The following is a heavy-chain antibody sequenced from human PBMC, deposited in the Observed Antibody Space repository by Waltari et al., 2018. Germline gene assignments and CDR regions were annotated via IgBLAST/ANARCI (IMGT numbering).Heavy chain of an antibody. J-gene: IGHJ4*02. Sequence: QLQLQESGSALVKPSQTLSLTCAVSGGSISSGGYSWSWIRQPPGKGLEWIGYIYHSGSTYYNPSLKSRVTISVDRSKNQFSLKLSSVTAADTAVYYCALSGIWGDDYWGQGTLVTVSS. CDR1: GGSISSGGYS. V-gene: IGHV4-30-2*01. CDR2: IYHSGST. D-gene: IGHD3-16*01. CDR3: ALSGIWGDDY.